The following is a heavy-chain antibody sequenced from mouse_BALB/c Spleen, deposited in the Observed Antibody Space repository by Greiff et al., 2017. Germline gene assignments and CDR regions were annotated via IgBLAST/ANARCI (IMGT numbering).Heavy chain of an antibody. V-gene: IGHV1-55*01. J-gene: IGHJ2*01. Sequence: QVQLQQPGAELVKPGTSVKLSCKASGYNFTSYWINWVKLRPGQGLEWIGDIYPGSGSTNYNEKFKSKATLTVDTSSSTAYMQLSSLASEDSALYYCARSGLTTLDYWGQGTTLTVSS. CDR1: GYNFTSYW. CDR2: IYPGSGST. CDR3: ARSGLTTLDY. D-gene: IGHD1-1*01.